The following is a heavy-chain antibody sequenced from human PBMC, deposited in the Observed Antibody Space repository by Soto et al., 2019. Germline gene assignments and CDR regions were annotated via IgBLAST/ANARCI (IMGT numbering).Heavy chain of an antibody. J-gene: IGHJ5*02. CDR2: ISAYNGNT. V-gene: IGHV1-18*04. CDR1: GYTFTSYG. D-gene: IGHD3-3*01. CDR3: ARSKYYDFWSGYYNWFDP. Sequence: ASVKVSCKASGYTFTSYGISWVRQAPGRGLEWMGWISAYNGNTNYAQKLQGRVTMTTDTSTSTAYMELRSLRSDDTAVYYCARSKYYDFWSGYYNWFDPWGQGTLVTVSS.